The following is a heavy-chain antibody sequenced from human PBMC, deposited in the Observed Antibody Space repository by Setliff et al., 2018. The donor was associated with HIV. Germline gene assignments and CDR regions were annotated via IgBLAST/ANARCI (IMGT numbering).Heavy chain of an antibody. CDR2: FHYSGSN. V-gene: IGHV4-59*01. CDR1: GGSISKHYY. J-gene: IGHJ3*02. D-gene: IGHD3-10*01. Sequence: SETLSLTCNVSGGSISKHYYWGWIRQPPDKGLEWIGSFHYSGSNVYSPSFKSRVSMSIDTSNDQFSLKLRSVTAADRAVYYCARLDDSGSYYENAFDIWGQGTTVTVSS. CDR3: ARLDDSGSYYENAFDI.